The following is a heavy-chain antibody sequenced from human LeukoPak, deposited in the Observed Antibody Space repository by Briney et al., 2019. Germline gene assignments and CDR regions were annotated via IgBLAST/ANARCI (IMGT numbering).Heavy chain of an antibody. V-gene: IGHV4-30-2*01. Sequence: SETLSLTCAVSGGSISSGGYSWSWIRQPPGKGLEWIGYIYHSGSTYYNPSLKSRVTISVDRSKNQFSLKLSSVTAADTAVYYCARGLLWYYGSGSPGSVWFDPWGQGTLVTVSS. D-gene: IGHD3-10*01. CDR1: GGSISSGGYS. CDR3: ARGLLWYYGSGSPGSVWFDP. J-gene: IGHJ5*02. CDR2: IYHSGST.